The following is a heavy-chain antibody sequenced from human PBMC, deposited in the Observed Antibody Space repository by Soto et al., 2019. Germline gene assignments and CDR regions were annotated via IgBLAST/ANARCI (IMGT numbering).Heavy chain of an antibody. CDR2: INHSGST. J-gene: IGHJ6*02. D-gene: IGHD5-18*01. CDR1: GGSFSGYY. CDR3: ARGRGYSYGLYGMDV. Sequence: PSETLSLTCAVYGGSFSGYYWSWIHQPPGKGLEWIGEINHSGSTNYNPSLKSRVTISVDTSKNQFSLKLSSVTAADTAVYYCARGRGYSYGLYGMDVWGQGTTVTVSS. V-gene: IGHV4-34*01.